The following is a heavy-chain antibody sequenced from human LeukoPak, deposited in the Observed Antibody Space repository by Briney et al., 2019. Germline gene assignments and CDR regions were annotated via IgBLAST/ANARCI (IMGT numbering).Heavy chain of an antibody. CDR3: AISTMVRGAPYYFDY. V-gene: IGHV3-23*01. Sequence: GSLRLSCAASGFTFSSYAMSWVRPAPGKGLEWVSAISGSGGSTYYADSVKGRFTISRDNSKNTLYLQMNSLRAEDTAVYYCAISTMVRGAPYYFDYWGQGTLVTVSS. CDR1: GFTFSSYA. J-gene: IGHJ4*02. D-gene: IGHD3-10*01. CDR2: ISGSGGST.